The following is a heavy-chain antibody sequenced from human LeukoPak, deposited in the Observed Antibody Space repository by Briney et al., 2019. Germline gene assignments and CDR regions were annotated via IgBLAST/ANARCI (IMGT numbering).Heavy chain of an antibody. CDR3: ARSITMVRAVIDYFDY. CDR2: IGTAGDT. J-gene: IGHJ4*02. D-gene: IGHD3-10*01. V-gene: IGHV3-13*01. Sequence: GVSLRLSCAASGFTFSSYDMHWVRQATGKGREGGSAIGTAGDTYYPGSVKGRFTISRENANNSLYLQMNSLRAGDTAVYYCARSITMVRAVIDYFDYWGQGTLVTVSS. CDR1: GFTFSSYD.